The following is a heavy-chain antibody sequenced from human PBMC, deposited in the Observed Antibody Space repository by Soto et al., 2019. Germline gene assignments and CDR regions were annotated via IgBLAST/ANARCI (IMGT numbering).Heavy chain of an antibody. Sequence: QVQLVESGGGVVQPGRSLRLSCAASGFTFSSYAMHWLGQAPGKGLEWVAVISYDGSNKYYADSVKGRFTISRDNSKNTLYLQMNSLRLEDTAVYYCARPLWRDDYNWGYFDLWGRGTLVTVSS. V-gene: IGHV3-30-3*01. CDR2: ISYDGSNK. J-gene: IGHJ2*01. CDR3: ARPLWRDDYNWGYFDL. CDR1: GFTFSSYA. D-gene: IGHD4-4*01.